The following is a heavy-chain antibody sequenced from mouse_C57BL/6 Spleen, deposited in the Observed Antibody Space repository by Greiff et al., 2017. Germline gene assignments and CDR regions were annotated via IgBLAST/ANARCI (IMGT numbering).Heavy chain of an antibody. CDR2: IYPGDGDT. D-gene: IGHD2-4*01. J-gene: IGHJ4*01. V-gene: IGHV1-82*01. Sequence: VKLQQSGPELVQPGASVKLSCTASGYAFSSSWLTWVKQRPGKGLEWIGRIYPGDGDTNYNGKFKGKATLTADKSSSTAYMQLSSLTSEDSAVYCCARYDYDEGDYYAMDYWGQGTSVTVSS. CDR3: ARYDYDEGDYYAMDY. CDR1: GYAFSSSW.